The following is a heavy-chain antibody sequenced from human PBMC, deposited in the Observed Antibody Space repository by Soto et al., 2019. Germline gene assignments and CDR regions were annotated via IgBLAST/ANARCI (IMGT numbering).Heavy chain of an antibody. D-gene: IGHD3-22*01. CDR1: GYTFTSYS. CDR3: ARDHPIVEYAFDI. Sequence: ASVKVSCKASGYTFTSYSMHWVRQAPGQRLEWMGWINAGNGNTKYSRKFQGRVTITRDTSASTAYMELSSLRSEDTAVYYCARDHPIVEYAFDIWGQGTMVTVSS. V-gene: IGHV1-3*01. J-gene: IGHJ3*02. CDR2: INAGNGNT.